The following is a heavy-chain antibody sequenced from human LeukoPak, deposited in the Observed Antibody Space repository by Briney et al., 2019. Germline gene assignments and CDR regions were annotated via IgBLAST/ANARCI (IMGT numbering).Heavy chain of an antibody. D-gene: IGHD3-22*01. Sequence: GESLKISCKGSGYTFTSFWIGWVRQMPGKGLEWMGIIYPGDSDTRYSPSFQGQVTISVDKSISTAYLQWSSLKASDTAMYYCARHGPWLTHYMDVWGKGTTVTVSS. CDR2: IYPGDSDT. J-gene: IGHJ6*03. V-gene: IGHV5-51*01. CDR1: GYTFTSFW. CDR3: ARHGPWLTHYMDV.